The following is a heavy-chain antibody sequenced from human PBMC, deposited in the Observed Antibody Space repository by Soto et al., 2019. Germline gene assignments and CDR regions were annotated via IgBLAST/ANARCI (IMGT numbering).Heavy chain of an antibody. CDR3: AKGVAVLLDPLDA. Sequence: GQLLESGGGMVQPGGSLRLSCAASGFTFSGFAMNWVRLPPGRGLEWVAAVTSSASSTHYADSVKGRFTISRDNSKNTLYRQINSLRADDTVVYYCAKGVAVLLDPLDAGAKGTMVTV. CDR1: GFTFSGFA. V-gene: IGHV3-23*01. J-gene: IGHJ3*01. CDR2: VTSSASST. D-gene: IGHD2-15*01.